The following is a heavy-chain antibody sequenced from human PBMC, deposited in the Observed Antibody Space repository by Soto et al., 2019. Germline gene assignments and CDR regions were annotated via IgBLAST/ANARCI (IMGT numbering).Heavy chain of an antibody. CDR3: AKDPGREGLQLRGFFDY. V-gene: IGHV3-30*18. Sequence: QVQLVESGGGVVQPGRSLRLSCAASGFTFSSYSMHWVRQAPGKGLEWVAVISYDGSNKYYADSVKGRFTISRDNSKNTLYLQMNSLRAEDTAVYYCAKDPGREGLQLRGFFDYWGQGTLVTVSS. J-gene: IGHJ4*02. CDR2: ISYDGSNK. CDR1: GFTFSSYS. D-gene: IGHD5-12*01.